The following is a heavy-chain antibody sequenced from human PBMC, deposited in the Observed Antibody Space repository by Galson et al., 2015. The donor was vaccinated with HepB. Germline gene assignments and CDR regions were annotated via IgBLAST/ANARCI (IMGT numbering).Heavy chain of an antibody. D-gene: IGHD2-2*01. CDR2: INPSGGST. V-gene: IGHV1-46*01. Sequence: SVKDSCKASGYTFTSYYMHWVRQAPGQGLEWMGIINPSGGSTSYAQKFQGRVTMTRDTSTSTVYMELSSLRSEDTAVYYCARDRCSSTSCYPNFGFDPWGQGTLVTVSS. J-gene: IGHJ5*02. CDR3: ARDRCSSTSCYPNFGFDP. CDR1: GYTFTSYY.